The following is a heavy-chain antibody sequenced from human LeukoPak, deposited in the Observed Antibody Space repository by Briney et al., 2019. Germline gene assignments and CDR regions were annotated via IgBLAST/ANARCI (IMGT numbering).Heavy chain of an antibody. Sequence: PGGSLRLSCAASGFTFSSYEMNWVRQAPGKGLEWVSYISSSGSTIYYADSVKGRFTISRDNAKNSLYLQMNSLRAEDTAVYYCAPPYYYDSSGYYETSWGQGTLVTVSS. J-gene: IGHJ5*02. CDR1: GFTFSSYE. CDR3: APPYYYDSSGYYETS. V-gene: IGHV3-48*03. D-gene: IGHD3-22*01. CDR2: ISSSGSTI.